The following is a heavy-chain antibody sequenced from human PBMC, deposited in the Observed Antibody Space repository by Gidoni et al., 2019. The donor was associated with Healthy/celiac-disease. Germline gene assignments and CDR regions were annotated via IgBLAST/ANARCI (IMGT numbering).Heavy chain of an antibody. Sequence: QVQLVQSGAEVKKPGASVKVSCKASGYTFTSYYMHWVRQAPGQGLEWMGIIHPSGGSTSYAQKFQGRVTMTRDTSTSTVYMELSSLRSEDTAVYYCARLGLISGWGGGYFDYWGQGTLVTVSS. CDR1: GYTFTSYY. J-gene: IGHJ4*02. V-gene: IGHV1-46*01. D-gene: IGHD6-19*01. CDR2: IHPSGGST. CDR3: ARLGLISGWGGGYFDY.